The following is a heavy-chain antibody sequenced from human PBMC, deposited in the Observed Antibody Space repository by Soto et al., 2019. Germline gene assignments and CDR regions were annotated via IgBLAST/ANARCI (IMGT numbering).Heavy chain of an antibody. V-gene: IGHV1-69*02. CDR2: IIPFHGVT. CDR1: GGTFSPYT. D-gene: IGHD3-10*01. CDR3: TRDWEITVSTWSFGGF. J-gene: IGHJ4*02. Sequence: QVQLVQSGAEVQKPGSSVKVSCKASGGTFSPYTINWVRQAPGQGLGWMGRIIPFHGVTNYAQKFQARVTIPEDKSTSTAYMELSGLRFEDTAMYYCTRDWEITVSTWSFGGFWGRGTLVTVSS.